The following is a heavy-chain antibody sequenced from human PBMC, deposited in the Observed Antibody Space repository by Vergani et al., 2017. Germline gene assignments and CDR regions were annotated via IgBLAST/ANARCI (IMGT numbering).Heavy chain of an antibody. CDR3: ARHVEYGDYVEDACDI. Sequence: QLQLQESGPGLVKPSETLSLTCTVSGGSISSSSYYWSWIRQPPGKGLEWIGSIYYSGSTYYNPSLKSRVTISVDTSKNQFSLKLSSVTAADTAVYYCARHVEYGDYVEDACDIWGQGTMVTVSS. D-gene: IGHD4-17*01. V-gene: IGHV4-39*01. CDR2: IYYSGST. CDR1: GGSISSSSYY. J-gene: IGHJ3*02.